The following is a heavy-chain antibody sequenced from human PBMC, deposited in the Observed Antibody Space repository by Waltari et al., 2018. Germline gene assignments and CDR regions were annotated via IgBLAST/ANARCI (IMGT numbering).Heavy chain of an antibody. CDR3: VRGAVDN. Sequence: EVQLVESGGGLVQPGGYLRLSCAASGLTFSTHWMSWARQAPGKGLEWVANIKQDGSEKYYVDSVKGRFTISRDNAKNSLYLQMNSLRAEDSAVYHCVRGAVDNWGQGTLVTVSS. CDR1: GLTFSTHW. CDR2: IKQDGSEK. J-gene: IGHJ4*02. V-gene: IGHV3-7*01. D-gene: IGHD2-15*01.